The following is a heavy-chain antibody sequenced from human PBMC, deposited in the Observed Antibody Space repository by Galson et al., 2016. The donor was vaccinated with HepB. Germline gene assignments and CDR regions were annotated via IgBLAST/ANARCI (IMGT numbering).Heavy chain of an antibody. V-gene: IGHV2-5*02. CDR2: IYWDDDK. J-gene: IGHJ4*02. CDR1: GFSLNTSGVG. CDR3: AHRGPGELLMY. D-gene: IGHD3-10*01. Sequence: PALVKPTQTLTLTCTFSGFSLNTSGVGVGWIRQPPGKALEWLALIYWDDDKRYSPFLKRRLTITKDTSKNQVVLRMINMDPVDTATYYCAHRGPGELLMYWGQGTLVTVSS.